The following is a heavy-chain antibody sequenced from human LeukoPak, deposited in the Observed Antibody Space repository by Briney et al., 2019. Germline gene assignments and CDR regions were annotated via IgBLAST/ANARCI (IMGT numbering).Heavy chain of an antibody. J-gene: IGHJ4*02. Sequence: ASVKVSCKASGYTSTSYYMHWVRQATGQGLEWMGWMNPNSGNTGYAQKFQGRVTMTRNTSISTAYMELSSLRSEDTAVYYCAREKRRSTYYYDSSGYDYWGQATLVTVSS. CDR2: MNPNSGNT. CDR3: AREKRRSTYYYDSSGYDY. D-gene: IGHD3-22*01. V-gene: IGHV1-8*02. CDR1: GYTSTSYY.